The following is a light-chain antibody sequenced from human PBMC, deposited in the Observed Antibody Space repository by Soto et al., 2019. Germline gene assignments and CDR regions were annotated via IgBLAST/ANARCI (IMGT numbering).Light chain of an antibody. CDR1: QSRNSC. V-gene: IGKV1-39*01. CDR3: QQSHSTPAT. Sequence: DIQMTQSPSSLPASIGDRVTITCRASQSRNSCVNWYQQKPGKATNLLIYAASNLRSGVPSRFSGSGSGTDFTLTISSLQPEDFATYYCQQSHSTPATFGPGTKVDIK. CDR2: AAS. J-gene: IGKJ3*01.